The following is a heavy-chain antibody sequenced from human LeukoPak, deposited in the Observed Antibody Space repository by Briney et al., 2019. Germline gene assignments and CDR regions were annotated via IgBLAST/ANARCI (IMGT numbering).Heavy chain of an antibody. CDR2: INHSGST. D-gene: IGHD3-16*02. CDR3: ARATRGYQTPRRSYYYMDV. CDR1: GGSFSGYY. Sequence: SETLSLTCAVYGGSFSGYYWSWIRQPPGKGLEWIGEINHSGSTNYNPSLKSRVTISVDTSKNQFSLKLSSVTAADTAVYYYARATRGYQTPRRSYYYMDVWGKGTTVTVSS. J-gene: IGHJ6*03. V-gene: IGHV4-34*01.